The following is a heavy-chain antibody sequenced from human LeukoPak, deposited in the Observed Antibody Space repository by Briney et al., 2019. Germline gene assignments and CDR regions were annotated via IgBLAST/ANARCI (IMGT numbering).Heavy chain of an antibody. J-gene: IGHJ4*02. Sequence: VASVKVSCKASGNTFTGYYMHWVRQAPGQGLEWVGWINPKSGGTNYAQKFQGRVTMTSDTSITTVYMELSRLRSGDTAVYYCARRVFSGWGYYFDYWGQGTLVTVSS. CDR2: INPKSGGT. V-gene: IGHV1-2*02. CDR3: ARRVFSGWGYYFDY. D-gene: IGHD6-19*01. CDR1: GNTFTGYY.